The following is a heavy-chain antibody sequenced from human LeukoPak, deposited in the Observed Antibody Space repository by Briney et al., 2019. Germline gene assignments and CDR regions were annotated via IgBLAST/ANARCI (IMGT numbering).Heavy chain of an antibody. Sequence: GGSLRLSCAASGFTFSDYYMSWIRQAPGKGLEWVSYISSSGSTIYYADSVKGRFTISRNNAKNSLYLQMNSLRAEDTAVYYCARHPGKAAPGMGPYYYYYSMDVWGRGTTVTVSS. J-gene: IGHJ6*03. V-gene: IGHV3-11*01. CDR3: ARHPGKAAPGMGPYYYYYSMDV. CDR1: GFTFSDYY. D-gene: IGHD6-13*01. CDR2: ISSSGSTI.